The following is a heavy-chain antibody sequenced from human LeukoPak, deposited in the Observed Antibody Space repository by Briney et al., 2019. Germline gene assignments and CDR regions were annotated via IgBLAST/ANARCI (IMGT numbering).Heavy chain of an antibody. Sequence: SETLSLTCAVYGGSFSGYYWSWIRQPPGEGLEWIGEINHSGSTNYNPSLKSRVTISVDTSKNQFSLKLSSVTAADTAVYYCARGGRRYSSGWYLSLWGQGTLVTVSS. J-gene: IGHJ4*02. CDR1: GGSFSGYY. CDR2: INHSGST. D-gene: IGHD6-19*01. CDR3: ARGGRRYSSGWYLSL. V-gene: IGHV4-34*01.